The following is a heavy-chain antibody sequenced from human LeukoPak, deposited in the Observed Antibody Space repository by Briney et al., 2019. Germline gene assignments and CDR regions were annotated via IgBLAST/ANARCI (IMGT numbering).Heavy chain of an antibody. CDR2: ISSSSGTI. Sequence: PGGSLRLSCVGSGFIFSSYSMNWVRQAPGKGLEWISYISSSSGTIYYADSVKGRFTISRDNAKNSLYLQMNSLRAEDTAVYYCAREPTPRRGTNFDYEFDYWGQGTLVTVSS. CDR1: GFIFSSYS. V-gene: IGHV3-48*01. CDR3: AREPTPRRGTNFDYEFDY. J-gene: IGHJ4*02. D-gene: IGHD3-9*01.